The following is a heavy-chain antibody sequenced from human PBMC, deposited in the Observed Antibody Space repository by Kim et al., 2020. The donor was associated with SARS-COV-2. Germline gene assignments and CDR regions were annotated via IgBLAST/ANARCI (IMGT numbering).Heavy chain of an antibody. D-gene: IGHD5-12*01. CDR1: GFTFSSYA. Sequence: GGSLRLSCAASGFTFSSYAMHWVRQAPGKGLEWVAVISYDGSNKYYADSVKGRFTISRDNSKNTLYLQMNSLRAEDTAVYYCARDLRHSGYDSAVWYWGQGTLVTVSS. CDR3: ARDLRHSGYDSAVWY. V-gene: IGHV3-30*04. CDR2: ISYDGSNK. J-gene: IGHJ4*02.